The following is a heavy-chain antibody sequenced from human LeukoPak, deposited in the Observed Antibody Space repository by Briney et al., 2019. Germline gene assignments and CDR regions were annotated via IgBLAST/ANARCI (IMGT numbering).Heavy chain of an antibody. Sequence: ASVKVSCKASGYTFTSYDINWVRQATGQGLEWMGWMNPNSGNTGYAQKFQGRVTMTRNTSISTAYMELSSLRSEDTAVYYCARERRSTWTKQSDAFDIWGQGTMVTVSS. V-gene: IGHV1-8*01. CDR1: GYTFTSYD. J-gene: IGHJ3*02. CDR3: ARERRSTWTKQSDAFDI. D-gene: IGHD2-2*01. CDR2: MNPNSGNT.